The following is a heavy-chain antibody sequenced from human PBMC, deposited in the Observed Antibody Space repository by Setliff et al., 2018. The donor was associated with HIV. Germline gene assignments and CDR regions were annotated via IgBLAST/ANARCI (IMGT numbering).Heavy chain of an antibody. Sequence: SETLSLTCTVSGDSVNDRSYFWGWIRQPPGKGLEWIGTFYYNGDSRYNPSLKSRVTMSVDTSKNQFSLKLSSVTAADTAVYYCARDESQVEVHRGYSYGSFDYWGQGTLVTVSS. CDR1: GDSVNDRSYF. CDR2: FYYNGDS. CDR3: ARDESQVEVHRGYSYGSFDY. V-gene: IGHV4-39*02. D-gene: IGHD5-18*01. J-gene: IGHJ4*02.